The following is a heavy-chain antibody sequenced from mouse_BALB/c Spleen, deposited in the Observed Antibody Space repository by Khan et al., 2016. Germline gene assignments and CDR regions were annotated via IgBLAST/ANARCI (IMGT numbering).Heavy chain of an antibody. V-gene: IGHV1-77*01. D-gene: IGHD2-1*01. CDR3: STSLGAMYY. CDR1: GYTFTDYV. Sequence: QVQLQQSGPELVKPGASVKMSCKASGYTFTDYVISWVKQRTGQGLEWIGEIYPGSGSTNYNEKLKGKATLTADTSSNKVYMQLSSLTYEDSAVSFCSTSLGAMYYLCHGTSLPVSS. J-gene: IGHJ4*01. CDR2: IYPGSGST.